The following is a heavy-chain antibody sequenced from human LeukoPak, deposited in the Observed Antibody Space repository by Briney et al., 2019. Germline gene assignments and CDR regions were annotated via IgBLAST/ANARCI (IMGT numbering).Heavy chain of an antibody. J-gene: IGHJ4*02. CDR2: IIPIFGTA. CDR3: ARVFARGGEISGSYYYY. V-gene: IGHV1-69*05. D-gene: IGHD1-26*01. Sequence: GASVKVSCKASGGTFSSYAINGVRQAPGQGLEWMGGIIPIFGTANYAQKFQGRVTITTDEFTSTAYMEMSSLRPEDTAVYYCARVFARGGEISGSYYYYWGQGTLVTVSS. CDR1: GGTFSSYA.